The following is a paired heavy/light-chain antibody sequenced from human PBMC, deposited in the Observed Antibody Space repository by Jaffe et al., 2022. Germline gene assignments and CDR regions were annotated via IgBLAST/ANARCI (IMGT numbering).Light chain of an antibody. Sequence: EIVMTQSPATLSVSPGERATLSCRASQSVSSNLAWLQQKPGQAPRLVIYGASTRATGIPARFSGSGSGTEFTLTISSLQSEDFAVYYCQQYNNWPYTFGQGTKLEIK. CDR1: QSVSSN. CDR2: GAS. V-gene: IGKV3-15*01. J-gene: IGKJ2*01. CDR3: QQYNNWPYT.
Heavy chain of an antibody. CDR2: IKQDGSEI. D-gene: IGHD5-18*01. J-gene: IGHJ3*02. Sequence: EVQLVESGGGLVQPGGSLRLSCAASGFTFSSYWMSWVRQAPGKGLEWVANIKQDGSEIYYVDSVRGRFTISRDNAKNSLFLQMNTLRAEDTALYYCARALLSDNYGFVQPFGIWGQGTMVTVSS. CDR3: ARALLSDNYGFVQPFGI. V-gene: IGHV3-7*05. CDR1: GFTFSSYW.